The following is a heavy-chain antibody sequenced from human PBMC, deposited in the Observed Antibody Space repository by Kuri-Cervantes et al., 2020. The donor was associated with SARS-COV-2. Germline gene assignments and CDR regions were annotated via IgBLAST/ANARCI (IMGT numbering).Heavy chain of an antibody. CDR1: GFTFSSYG. J-gene: IGHJ4*02. CDR2: IRYDGSNK. D-gene: IGHD6-6*01. Sequence: GGSLRLSCAASGFTFSSYGMHWVRQAPGKGLEWVAFIRYDGSNKYYADSVKGRFTISRDNSKNTLYLQMNSLRAEDTAVYYCTRLPYSSSSEGLGYWGQGTLVTVSS. V-gene: IGHV3-30*02. CDR3: TRLPYSSSSEGLGY.